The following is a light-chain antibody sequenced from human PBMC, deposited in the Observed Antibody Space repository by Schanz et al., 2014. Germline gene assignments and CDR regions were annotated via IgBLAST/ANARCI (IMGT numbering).Light chain of an antibody. J-gene: IGKJ2*01. CDR3: QRRSSWPPYT. CDR2: DAS. Sequence: EIVLTQSPGSLSLSPGERVTLSCRASQSVNTYLAWYQQKPGQAPRLLIYDASNRATGIPTRFSGSGSGTDFTLTISSLEPEDFAVYYCQRRSSWPPYTFGLGTKLEIK. CDR1: QSVNTY. V-gene: IGKV3-11*01.